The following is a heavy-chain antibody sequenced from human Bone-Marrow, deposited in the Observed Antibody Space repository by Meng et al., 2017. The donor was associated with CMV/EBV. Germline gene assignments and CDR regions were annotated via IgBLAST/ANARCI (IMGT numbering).Heavy chain of an antibody. CDR3: ARNAALGQQLFDAFDV. CDR2: IYYSGSP. D-gene: IGHD3-10*01. V-gene: IGHV4-59*02. CDR1: GGSVSSFY. Sequence: QVQLQESGPGLVNPSATLSLTCTVPGGSVSSFYWSWIRQPPGKGLEWIAYIYYSGSPNYNPSIKSPVTLSVDTTNNPFSLRLASVTAADSAVYYCARNAALGQQLFDAFDVWGQGTMVTVSS. J-gene: IGHJ3*01.